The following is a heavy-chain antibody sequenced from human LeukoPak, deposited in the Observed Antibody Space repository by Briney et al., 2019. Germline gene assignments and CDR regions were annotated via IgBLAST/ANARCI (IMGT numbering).Heavy chain of an antibody. V-gene: IGHV1-69*06. Sequence: ASVKVSCKASGGTFSSYAISWVRQAPGQGLEWMGGIIPIFGTANYAQKFQGRVTITADKSTSTAYMELSSLRSEDTAVYYCARELIHTLWFGESILPGYYGMDVWGKGTTVTVSS. CDR3: ARELIHTLWFGESILPGYYGMDV. D-gene: IGHD3-10*01. J-gene: IGHJ6*04. CDR2: IIPIFGTA. CDR1: GGTFSSYA.